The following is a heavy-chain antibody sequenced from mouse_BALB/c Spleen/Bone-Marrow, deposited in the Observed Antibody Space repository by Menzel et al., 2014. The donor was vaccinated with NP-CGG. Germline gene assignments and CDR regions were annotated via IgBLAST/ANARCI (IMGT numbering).Heavy chain of an antibody. CDR3: AVILRYYAMDY. CDR2: IDPANGNT. D-gene: IGHD1-1*01. V-gene: IGHV14-3*02. CDR1: GFNIKDTY. Sequence: VQLQQSGAELVKPGASVKLSCTASGFNIKDTYMHWVKQRPEQGLEWIGRIDPANGNTKYDPKFQGKATITADKSSNTAYLQLSSLTSEDTAVDYCAVILRYYAMDYWGQGTSVTVSS. J-gene: IGHJ4*01.